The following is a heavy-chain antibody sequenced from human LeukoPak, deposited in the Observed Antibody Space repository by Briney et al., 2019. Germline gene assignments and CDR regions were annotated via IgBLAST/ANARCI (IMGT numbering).Heavy chain of an antibody. V-gene: IGHV3-11*01. CDR2: ISSSGTTI. D-gene: IGHD6-19*01. J-gene: IGHJ4*02. Sequence: GGSLRLSCAASRFTFSDYYMSWIRQAPGKGLEWVSYISSSGTTIYYADSVKGRFTISRDNAKNSLYLQMNSLRAEDTAVYYCARCLAVAGTPSYFAYWGQGTLVTVSS. CDR1: RFTFSDYY. CDR3: ARCLAVAGTPSYFAY.